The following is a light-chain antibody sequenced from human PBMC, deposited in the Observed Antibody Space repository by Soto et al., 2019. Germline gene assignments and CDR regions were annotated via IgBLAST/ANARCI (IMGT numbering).Light chain of an antibody. CDR3: QQYNNWPPLT. V-gene: IGKV3-15*01. CDR1: QSVSSN. CDR2: GAS. J-gene: IGKJ1*01. Sequence: EIVMTQSPATLSVSPGERATLSCRASQSVSSNLAWYQQKPGQAPRLLIYGASTRPTGIPARFSGSGSGTEFTLTISSLQAEDFVGYYCQQYNNWPPLTFGQGTKVEIK.